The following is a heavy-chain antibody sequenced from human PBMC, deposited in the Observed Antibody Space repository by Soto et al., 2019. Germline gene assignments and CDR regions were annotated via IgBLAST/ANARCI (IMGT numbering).Heavy chain of an antibody. D-gene: IGHD3-10*01. V-gene: IGHV3-43*01. Sequence: EEQLVESGGAVVQPGGSLRLSCEASGFTFGSYTMHWVRQAPGKGLEWVSLISWNGGSSFYADSVKGRFTISRDNSRDSLYLKMNSLRPEDSGLYSCAKNIGANGSGGGDVWGHGTTVTVSS. CDR1: GFTFGSYT. CDR3: AKNIGANGSGGGDV. J-gene: IGHJ6*02. CDR2: ISWNGGSS.